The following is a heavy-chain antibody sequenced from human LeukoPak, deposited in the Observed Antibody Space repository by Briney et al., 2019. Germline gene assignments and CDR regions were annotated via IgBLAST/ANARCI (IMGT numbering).Heavy chain of an antibody. Sequence: GGSLRLSCAASGFTVSSNYMSWVRQAPGRGLEWVSALGGSGDGTYDADSVKGRFTISRDNSKNTLYLEMNSLRAEDTAVYYCAKGNTRRVVQWLAALDYWGQGTLVTVSS. CDR3: AKGNTRRVVQWLAALDY. D-gene: IGHD6-19*01. V-gene: IGHV3-23*01. CDR2: LGGSGDGT. J-gene: IGHJ4*02. CDR1: GFTVSSNY.